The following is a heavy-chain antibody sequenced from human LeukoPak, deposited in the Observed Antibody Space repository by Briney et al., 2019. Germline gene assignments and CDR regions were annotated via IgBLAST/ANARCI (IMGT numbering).Heavy chain of an antibody. CDR2: ISNSGTTI. CDR3: ARKTSVNYGYFDY. CDR1: GFTFSDYW. D-gene: IGHD1-7*01. V-gene: IGHV3-48*01. Sequence: GGSLRLSCAASGFTFSDYWMTWVRQAPGRGLEWVSYISNSGTTIYYADSVKGRFTISRDIAKNSLYLQMNSLRAEDTAVYFCARKTSVNYGYFDYWGQGTLVTVSS. J-gene: IGHJ4*02.